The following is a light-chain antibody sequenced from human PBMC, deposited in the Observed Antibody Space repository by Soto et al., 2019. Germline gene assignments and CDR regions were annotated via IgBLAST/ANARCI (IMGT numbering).Light chain of an antibody. Sequence: DIQMTQSPSTLSASVGDRVTITCRASQNVDNWVAWYQQKPGKAPKFLIYDASTLESGVPSRFSGRGSGTEFTLTISSLRPDDFATYYCQRYNSNSRTFGQGTRV. V-gene: IGKV1-5*01. CDR1: QNVDNW. CDR2: DAS. J-gene: IGKJ1*01. CDR3: QRYNSNSRT.